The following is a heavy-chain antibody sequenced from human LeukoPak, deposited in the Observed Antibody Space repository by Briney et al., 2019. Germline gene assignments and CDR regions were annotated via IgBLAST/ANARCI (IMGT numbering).Heavy chain of an antibody. Sequence: SETLSLTCTVSGGSISSSSYYWGWIRQPPGKGLEWIGSIYYSGSTYYNPSLKSRVTISVDTSKNQFSLKLSSVTAADTAVYYCARHLVARRITMIVAYFDYWGQGTLVTVSS. CDR2: IYYSGST. CDR3: ARHLVARRITMIVAYFDY. J-gene: IGHJ4*02. D-gene: IGHD3-22*01. V-gene: IGHV4-39*01. CDR1: GGSISSSSYY.